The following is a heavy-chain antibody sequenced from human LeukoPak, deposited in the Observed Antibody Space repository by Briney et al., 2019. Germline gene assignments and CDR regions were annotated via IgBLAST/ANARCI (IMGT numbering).Heavy chain of an antibody. V-gene: IGHV1-69*04. D-gene: IGHD2-2*01. CDR2: IIPILGIA. J-gene: IGHJ6*02. Sequence: SVTVSCKASGGTFSSYAISWVRQAPGQGLEWMGRIIPILGIANYAQKFQGRVTITADKSTSTAYMELSSLRSEDTAVYYCARTVGYCSSTSCPKPAYYYYGMDVWGQGTTVTVSS. CDR1: GGTFSSYA. CDR3: ARTVGYCSSTSCPKPAYYYYGMDV.